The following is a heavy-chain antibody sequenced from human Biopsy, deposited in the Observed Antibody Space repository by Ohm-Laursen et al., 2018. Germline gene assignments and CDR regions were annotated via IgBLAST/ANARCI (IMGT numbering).Heavy chain of an antibody. D-gene: IGHD3-3*01. CDR1: GFTFSSHA. CDR3: VKDKDFRDAFDI. J-gene: IGHJ3*02. CDR2: IRDSGDSA. Sequence: SLRLSCAASGFTFSSHAMAWVRQAPGKGLEWVSGIRDSGDSAYYADSVKGRFAISRDNAKKSLYLEVDSLRDEDTALYYCVKDKDFRDAFDIWGQGTMVTVSS. V-gene: IGHV3-23*01.